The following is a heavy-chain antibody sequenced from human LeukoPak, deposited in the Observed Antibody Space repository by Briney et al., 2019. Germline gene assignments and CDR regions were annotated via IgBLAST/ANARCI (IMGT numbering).Heavy chain of an antibody. CDR1: GYTFTGYY. D-gene: IGHD2-2*01. V-gene: IGHV1-2*02. J-gene: IGHJ5*02. CDR3: AKNYQLLSYNCFDP. Sequence: ASVKVSCKASGYTFTGYYIHWARQAPGQGLEWMGWINPNSGGTNYAQKFQGRVTMTRDTSISTAYMELSTLRSDDTAVYYCAKNYQLLSYNCFDPWGQGTLVTVSS. CDR2: INPNSGGT.